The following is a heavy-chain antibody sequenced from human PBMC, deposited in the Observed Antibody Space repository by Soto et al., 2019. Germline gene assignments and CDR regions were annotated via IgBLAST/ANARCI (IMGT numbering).Heavy chain of an antibody. V-gene: IGHV1-69*06. CDR1: GGTFSSYA. D-gene: IGHD6-19*01. CDR3: ARDPRYSSGWTHDAFDI. Sequence: ASVKVSCKASGGTFSSYAISWVRQAPGQGLEWMGGIIPIFGTANYAQKFQGRVTITADKSTSTAYMELSSLRSEDTAVYYCARDPRYSSGWTHDAFDIWGQGTMVTVSS. J-gene: IGHJ3*02. CDR2: IIPIFGTA.